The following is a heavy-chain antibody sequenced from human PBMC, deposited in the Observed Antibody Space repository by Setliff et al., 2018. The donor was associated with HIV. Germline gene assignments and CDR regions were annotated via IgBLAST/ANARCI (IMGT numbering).Heavy chain of an antibody. D-gene: IGHD6-19*01. Sequence: GGSLRLSCAASGFTVSSSYMDWVRQAPGKGLEWVSVIYSDGTTYYADSVQGRFTISSDNSKNMLYLQMNSLRAEDTAAYYCAKDFHSSGWPYYFDYWGQGTLVTVS. V-gene: IGHV3-53*01. CDR1: GFTVSSSY. CDR2: IYSDGTT. CDR3: AKDFHSSGWPYYFDY. J-gene: IGHJ4*02.